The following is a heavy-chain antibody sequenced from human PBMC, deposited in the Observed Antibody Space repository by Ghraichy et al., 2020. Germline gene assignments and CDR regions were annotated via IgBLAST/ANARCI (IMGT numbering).Heavy chain of an antibody. Sequence: GGSLRLSCAASRSTFSIYTMSWVRQAPGKGLEWVSTISATGGRTYYADSVRGRFTISRDNSNNTLYLQMNSLRAEDTAVYYCAKDPHYDIWSDQGADYYYLHLWGKGTTVTVSS. CDR2: ISATGGRT. J-gene: IGHJ6*03. CDR1: RSTFSIYT. CDR3: AKDPHYDIWSDQGADYYYLHL. V-gene: IGHV3-23*01. D-gene: IGHD3-3*01.